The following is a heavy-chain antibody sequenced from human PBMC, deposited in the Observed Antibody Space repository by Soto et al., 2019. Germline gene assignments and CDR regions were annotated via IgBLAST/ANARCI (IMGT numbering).Heavy chain of an antibody. Sequence: ASVKVSCKASGYTFTSYGISWVRQAPGQGLEWMGWISAYNGNTNYAQKPQGRVTMTTDTSTSTAYMELRSLRSDDTAVYYCARVVYDILTGYYGWFDPWGQGTLVTVSS. V-gene: IGHV1-18*01. D-gene: IGHD3-9*01. J-gene: IGHJ5*02. CDR1: GYTFTSYG. CDR2: ISAYNGNT. CDR3: ARVVYDILTGYYGWFDP.